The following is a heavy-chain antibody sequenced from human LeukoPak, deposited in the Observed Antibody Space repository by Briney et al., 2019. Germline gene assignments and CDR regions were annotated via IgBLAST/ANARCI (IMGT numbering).Heavy chain of an antibody. J-gene: IGHJ4*02. CDR1: GGTFSSYA. CDR2: IIPIFGTA. Sequence: ASVKVSCKASGGTFSSYAISWVRQAPGQGLEWMGGIIPIFGTANYAQKFQGRVTITADKSTSTAYMELRSLRSDDTAVYYCARAHGGIPDQIDYWGQGTLVTVSS. CDR3: ARAHGGIPDQIDY. D-gene: IGHD4-23*01. V-gene: IGHV1-69*06.